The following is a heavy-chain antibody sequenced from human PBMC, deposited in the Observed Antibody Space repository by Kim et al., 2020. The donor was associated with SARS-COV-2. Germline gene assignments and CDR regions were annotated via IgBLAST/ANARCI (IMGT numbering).Heavy chain of an antibody. J-gene: IGHJ5*02. CDR2: IIPIFGTA. CDR3: ARKSGSYYGVYWFDP. Sequence: SVKVSCKASGGTFSSYAISWVRQAPGQGLEWMGGIIPIFGTANYAQKFQGRVTITADESTSTAYMELSSLRSEDTAVYYCARKSGSYYGVYWFDPWGQGTLVTVSS. CDR1: GGTFSSYA. D-gene: IGHD1-26*01. V-gene: IGHV1-69*13.